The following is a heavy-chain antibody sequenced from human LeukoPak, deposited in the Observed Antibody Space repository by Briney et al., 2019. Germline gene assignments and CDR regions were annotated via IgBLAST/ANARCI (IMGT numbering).Heavy chain of an antibody. Sequence: QPGGSLRLSCAASGFSSSTDWMTWVRQAPGKGLEWVANIKGDESEKYYVDSVMGRFTISRDNAKNSLYLQMNSLRAEDTAVYYCATSGYSYALNYWGQGTLVTVSS. CDR1: GFSSSTDW. J-gene: IGHJ1*01. CDR3: ATSGYSYALNY. V-gene: IGHV3-7*01. CDR2: IKGDESEK. D-gene: IGHD2-2*03.